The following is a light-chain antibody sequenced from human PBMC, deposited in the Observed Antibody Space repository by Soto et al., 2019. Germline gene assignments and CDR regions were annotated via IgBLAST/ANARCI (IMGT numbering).Light chain of an antibody. V-gene: IGKV3-20*01. CDR1: QSVSSSY. CDR3: QQYGSLLYT. Sequence: EIVLTQSPGTLSLSPGERATLSCRASQSVSSSYLAWYQQKPGQAPRLLIYGASSRATRIPDRFSGSGSGTDFTLTISRLEPEEFAVYYCQQYGSLLYTFGQGTKVEIK. J-gene: IGKJ2*01. CDR2: GAS.